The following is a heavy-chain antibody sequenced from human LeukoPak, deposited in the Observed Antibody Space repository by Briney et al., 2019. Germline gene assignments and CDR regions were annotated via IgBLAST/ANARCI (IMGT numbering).Heavy chain of an antibody. V-gene: IGHV1-2*02. CDR1: GHTFGGYY. D-gene: IGHD3-22*01. CDR3: ARGGGSSAYYYGFDP. CDR2: INPSNGAI. J-gene: IGHJ5*02. Sequence: GASLKVSRKAPGHTFGGYYIHWVRQAPGQGLEWMGWINPSNGAISYAQKFQGRVKMTRDTSITTAYMELSRLRSDDTAVYYCARGGGSSAYYYGFDPWGQGALATVSS.